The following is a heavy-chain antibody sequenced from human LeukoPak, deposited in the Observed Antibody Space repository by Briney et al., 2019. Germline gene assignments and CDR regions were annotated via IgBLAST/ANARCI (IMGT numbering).Heavy chain of an antibody. D-gene: IGHD3-22*01. CDR2: INHSGST. V-gene: IGHV4-34*01. J-gene: IGHJ4*02. Sequence: SETLSLTCAVYGGSFSGYYWSGIRQPPGKGLEWIGEINHSGSTNYNPSLKSRVTISVDTSKNQFSLKLSSVTAADTAVYYCARGRGCYYPFDYWGQGTLVTVSS. CDR1: GGSFSGYY. CDR3: ARGRGCYYPFDY.